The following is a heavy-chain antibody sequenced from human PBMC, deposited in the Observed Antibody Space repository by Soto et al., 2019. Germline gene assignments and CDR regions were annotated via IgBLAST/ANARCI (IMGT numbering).Heavy chain of an antibody. D-gene: IGHD3-10*01. CDR3: AARNDGSGSLDY. V-gene: IGHV4-4*02. Sequence: SETLSLTCAVSGGSISSSKWWSWVRQPPGKGLEWIGEIYHSGSTNYNPSIKSRVTISVDKSKNQFSLKLSSVTAADTAVCYCAARNDGSGSLDYWGQGTLVTVSS. CDR1: GGSISSSKW. J-gene: IGHJ4*02. CDR2: IYHSGST.